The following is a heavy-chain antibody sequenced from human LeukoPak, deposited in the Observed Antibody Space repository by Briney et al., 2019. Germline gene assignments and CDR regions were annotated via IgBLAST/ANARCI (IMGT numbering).Heavy chain of an antibody. CDR2: IYYSGST. Sequence: SETLSLTCTVSGGSISTYYWNWIRQPPGKGLEWIGYIYYSGSTNYNPSLKSRVTISVDTSKNQFSLKLSSVTAADTAVYYCAGMYYYDSSGYWDAFDIWGQGTMVTVSS. CDR3: AGMYYYDSSGYWDAFDI. J-gene: IGHJ3*02. CDR1: GGSISTYY. D-gene: IGHD3-22*01. V-gene: IGHV4-59*01.